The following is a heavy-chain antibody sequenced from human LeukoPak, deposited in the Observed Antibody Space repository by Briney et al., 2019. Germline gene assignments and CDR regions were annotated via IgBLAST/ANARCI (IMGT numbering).Heavy chain of an antibody. CDR1: GLTFSSYE. CDR2: ISSSGSSI. J-gene: IGHJ3*02. V-gene: IGHV3-48*03. CDR3: ARDSHKFDSSGYYPDAFDI. D-gene: IGHD3-22*01. Sequence: QPGGSLRLSCAASGLTFSSYEMNWVRQAPGKGLEWVSYISSSGSSIYYADSVKGRFTTSRDNAKKSLYLQMHSLRAEDTAVYYCARDSHKFDSSGYYPDAFDIWGQGTMVTVSS.